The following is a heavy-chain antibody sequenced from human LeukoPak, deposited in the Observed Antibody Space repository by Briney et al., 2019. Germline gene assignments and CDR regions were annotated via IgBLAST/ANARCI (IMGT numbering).Heavy chain of an antibody. CDR3: ARDGTGYCSSTSCYWTWFEP. D-gene: IGHD2-2*03. CDR1: GFTFSSYS. Sequence: PGGSLRLSCAVSGFTFSSYSMNWVRQAPGKGLEWVSSISSSSSYIYYADSVKGRFTISRDNAKNSLYRQMTSLRAEDTAVYYWARDGTGYCSSTSCYWTWFEPWGQGTLVTVSS. J-gene: IGHJ5*02. CDR2: ISSSSSYI. V-gene: IGHV3-21*01.